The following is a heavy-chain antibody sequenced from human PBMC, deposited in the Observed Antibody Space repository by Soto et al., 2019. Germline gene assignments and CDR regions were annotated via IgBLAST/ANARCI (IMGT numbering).Heavy chain of an antibody. CDR1: GFTFSSYG. J-gene: IGHJ4*02. CDR2: IWYDGSNK. V-gene: IGHV3-33*01. Sequence: GGSLRLSCAASGFTFSSYGMHRVRQAPGKGLEWVAVIWYDGSNKYYADSVKGRFTISRDNSKNTLYLQMNSLRAEDTAVYYCARDWDYYDSSGYGYYFDYWGQGTLVTVSS. D-gene: IGHD3-22*01. CDR3: ARDWDYYDSSGYGYYFDY.